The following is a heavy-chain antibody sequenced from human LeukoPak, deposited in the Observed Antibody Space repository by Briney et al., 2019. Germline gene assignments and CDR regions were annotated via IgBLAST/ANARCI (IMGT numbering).Heavy chain of an antibody. D-gene: IGHD3-10*01. V-gene: IGHV4-59*01. Sequence: PSETLSLTCTVSGGSISSYYWSWIRQPPGKGLEWIGYIYYSGSTNYNPSLKSRVTISVDTSKNQFPLKLSSVTAADTAVYYCARDQVRPGYSYFDYWGQGTLVTVSS. CDR1: GGSISSYY. CDR2: IYYSGST. CDR3: ARDQVRPGYSYFDY. J-gene: IGHJ4*02.